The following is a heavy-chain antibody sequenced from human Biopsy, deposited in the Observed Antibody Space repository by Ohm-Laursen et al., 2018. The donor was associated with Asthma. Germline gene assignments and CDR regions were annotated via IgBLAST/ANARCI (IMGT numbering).Heavy chain of an antibody. J-gene: IGHJ4*02. D-gene: IGHD3-3*01. Sequence: SLRLSCAASGFTFRSYAMHWVRQAPGKGLEWVAVGGSYYDGGLKYYADSVNGRFTVSRDDSKNTLYLQMNSLRPDDTAVYYCARDVMEWYLPAFDFWGQGTRVTVPS. CDR3: ARDVMEWYLPAFDF. CDR2: GGSYYDGGLK. CDR1: GFTFRSYA. V-gene: IGHV3-30-3*01.